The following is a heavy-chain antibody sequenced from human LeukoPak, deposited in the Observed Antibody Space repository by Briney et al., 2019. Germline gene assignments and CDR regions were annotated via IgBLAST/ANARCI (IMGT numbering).Heavy chain of an antibody. CDR1: GGTFSSYA. Sequence: ASVNVSCKASGGTFSSYAISWVRQAPGQGLEWMGGIILIFGTANYAQKFQGRVTITADESTSTAYMELSSLRSEDTAVYYCARSLIAAAVDYFDYWGQGTLVTVSS. J-gene: IGHJ4*02. CDR2: IILIFGTA. CDR3: ARSLIAAAVDYFDY. V-gene: IGHV1-69*13. D-gene: IGHD6-13*01.